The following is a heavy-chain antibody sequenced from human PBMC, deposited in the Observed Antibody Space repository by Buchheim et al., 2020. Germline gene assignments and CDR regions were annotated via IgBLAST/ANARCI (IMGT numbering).Heavy chain of an antibody. CDR1: GYTFTGYY. D-gene: IGHD3-10*01. J-gene: IGHJ6*02. CDR2: INPNSGGT. Sequence: QVQLVQSGAEVKKPGASVKVSCKASGYTFTGYYMHRVRQAPGQGLEWMGWINPNSGGTNYAQKFQGWVTMTRDTSISTAYMELSRLRSDDTAVYYCARDRITMVRGVSYYYYGMDVWGQGTT. V-gene: IGHV1-2*04. CDR3: ARDRITMVRGVSYYYYGMDV.